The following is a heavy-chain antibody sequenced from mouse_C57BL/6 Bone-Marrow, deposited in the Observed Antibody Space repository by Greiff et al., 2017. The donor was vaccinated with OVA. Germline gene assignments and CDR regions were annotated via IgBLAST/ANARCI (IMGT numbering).Heavy chain of an antibody. CDR2: FHPYNDDT. V-gene: IGHV1-47*01. Sequence: QVQLQQSGAELVKPGASVKMSCKASGYTFTTYPIEWMKQNHGKSLEWIGNFHPYNDDTKYNEKFKGKATLTVEKSSSTAYMELNSLTSEDSAVYYCAREDYGNYVFAYWGQGTLVTVSA. D-gene: IGHD2-1*01. J-gene: IGHJ3*01. CDR1: GYTFTTYP. CDR3: AREDYGNYVFAY.